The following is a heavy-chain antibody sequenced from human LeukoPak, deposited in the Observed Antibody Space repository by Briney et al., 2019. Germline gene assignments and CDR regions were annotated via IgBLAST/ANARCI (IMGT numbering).Heavy chain of an antibody. J-gene: IGHJ4*02. Sequence: SVKVPCKASGGTFSSYAISLVRQAPGQGLEWMGRIIPIFGTANYAQKFQGRLTITTDESTSTAYMELSSLRSEDTAVYYCARNVEMASLDYWGQGTLVTVSS. D-gene: IGHD5-24*01. CDR1: GGTFSSYA. V-gene: IGHV1-69*05. CDR2: IIPIFGTA. CDR3: ARNVEMASLDY.